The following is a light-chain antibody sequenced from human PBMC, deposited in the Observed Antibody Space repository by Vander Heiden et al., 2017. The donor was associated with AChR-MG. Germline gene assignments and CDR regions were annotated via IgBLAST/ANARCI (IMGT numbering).Light chain of an antibody. CDR3: QQSYTTPYT. J-gene: IGKJ2*01. V-gene: IGKV1-39*01. CDR2: AAS. Sequence: DIQMTQSPSSLSASVGDRVTITCQASQRISSYLNWYQQKPGKAPKLLIYAASSLQSGVPPSFSGSGSGTDFTLTISSLQPEDSATYYCQQSYTTPYTFGQGTKLEIK. CDR1: QRISSY.